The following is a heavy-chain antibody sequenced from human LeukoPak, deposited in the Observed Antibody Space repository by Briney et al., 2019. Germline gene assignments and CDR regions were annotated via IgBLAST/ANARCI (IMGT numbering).Heavy chain of an antibody. CDR3: TTVLYYDSSGYYPHREN. CDR1: GFTFSNAW. D-gene: IGHD3-22*01. J-gene: IGHJ4*02. Sequence: GGSLRLSCAASGFTFSNAWMSWVRQAPGKGLEWVGRIKSKTDGGTTDYAAPVKGRFTISRDDSKNTLYLQMNSLKTEDTAVYYCTTVLYYDSSGYYPHRENWGQGTLVTVSS. CDR2: IKSKTDGGTT. V-gene: IGHV3-15*01.